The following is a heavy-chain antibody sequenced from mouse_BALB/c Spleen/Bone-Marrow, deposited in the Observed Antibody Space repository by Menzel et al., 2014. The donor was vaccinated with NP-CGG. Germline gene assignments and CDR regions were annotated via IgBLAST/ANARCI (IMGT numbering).Heavy chain of an antibody. CDR1: GYTFTSYW. Sequence: QVQLQQSGAELVKPGASVKMSCKASGYTFTSYWMHWVKQRPGQGLEWIGVIDPSDSYTSYNQKFKGKATLTVDTSSSTAYMQLSSPTSEDSAVYYCTRGDYDWYFDVWGAGTTVTVSS. CDR3: TRGDYDWYFDV. V-gene: IGHV1S127*01. D-gene: IGHD1-1*01. J-gene: IGHJ1*01. CDR2: IDPSDSYT.